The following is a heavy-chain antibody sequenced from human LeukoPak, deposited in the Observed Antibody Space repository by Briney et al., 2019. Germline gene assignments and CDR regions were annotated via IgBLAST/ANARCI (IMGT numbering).Heavy chain of an antibody. CDR3: TTFILDRSSFGY. Sequence: RGSLRLSCAASGFTFSNAWMSWVRQAPGKGLEWVGRIKSKTDGGTTDYAAPVKGRFTISRDDSKNTLYLQMNSLKTGDTAVYYCTTFILDRSSFGYWGQGTLVTVSS. CDR2: IKSKTDGGTT. V-gene: IGHV3-15*01. J-gene: IGHJ4*02. CDR1: GFTFSNAW. D-gene: IGHD6-6*01.